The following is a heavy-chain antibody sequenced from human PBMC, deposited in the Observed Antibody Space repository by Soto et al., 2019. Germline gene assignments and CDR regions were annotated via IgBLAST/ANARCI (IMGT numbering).Heavy chain of an antibody. CDR2: IYSGGST. V-gene: IGHV3-53*01. Sequence: GGSLRLSCAASWFTVSSNYMSWVRQAPGKGLEWVSVIYSGGSTYYADSVKGRFTISRDNSRNTLYLQMNSLRAEDTAVYYCAREMIIPASRPYGMDVWGQGTTVTVSS. CDR3: AREMIIPASRPYGMDV. D-gene: IGHD3-16*01. CDR1: WFTVSSNY. J-gene: IGHJ6*02.